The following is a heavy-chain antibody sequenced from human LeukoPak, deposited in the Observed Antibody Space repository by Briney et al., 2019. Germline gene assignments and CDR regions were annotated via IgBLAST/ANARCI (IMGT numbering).Heavy chain of an antibody. CDR2: ISSSSNYI. Sequence: PGGSLRLSCAASGFTFSSYAMNWVRQAPGKGLEWVSSISSSSNYIYYADSVKGRFTISRDNAKNSLYLQMNSLRAEDTAVYYCAGESIAARASPFWGQGTLVTVSS. J-gene: IGHJ4*02. V-gene: IGHV3-21*01. D-gene: IGHD6-6*01. CDR3: AGESIAARASPF. CDR1: GFTFSSYA.